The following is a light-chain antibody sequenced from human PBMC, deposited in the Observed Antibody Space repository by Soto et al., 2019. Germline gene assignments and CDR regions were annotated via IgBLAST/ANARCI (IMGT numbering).Light chain of an antibody. J-gene: IGLJ1*01. Sequence: QSALTQPPSASESPGQSVTFSCTGTTSDIGGYNYVSWYQQHPGKAPKLMIFEVDRRPSGVPDRFSGSKSGNTASLTVSGLQAEDESDYYCSSYAGSNNFVFGTGTKVTVL. CDR3: SSYAGSNNFV. CDR2: EVD. CDR1: TSDIGGYNY. V-gene: IGLV2-8*01.